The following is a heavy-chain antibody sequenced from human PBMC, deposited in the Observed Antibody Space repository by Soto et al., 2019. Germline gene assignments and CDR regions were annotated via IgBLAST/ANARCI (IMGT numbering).Heavy chain of an antibody. CDR1: GGSFSGYY. V-gene: IGHV4-34*01. J-gene: IGHJ5*02. D-gene: IGHD2-21*02. CDR2: INHSGST. Sequence: SETLSLTCAVYGGSFSGYYWSWIRQPPGKGLEWIGEINHSGSTNYNPSLKSRVTISVDTSKNQFSLKLSSVTAADTAVYYCARGWVVTPRWFDPWGPGTMLTVYS. CDR3: ARGWVVTPRWFDP.